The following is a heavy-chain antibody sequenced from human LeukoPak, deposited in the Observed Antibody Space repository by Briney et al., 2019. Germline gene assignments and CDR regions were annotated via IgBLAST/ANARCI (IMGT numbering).Heavy chain of an antibody. CDR3: ARHYSDSFNWFDP. J-gene: IGHJ5*02. V-gene: IGHV4-61*02. CDR2: IYTSGST. Sequence: SETLSLTCTVSGGSISSGSYYWSWIRQPAGKGLEWIGRIYTSGSTNYNPSLKSRVTISVDTSKNQFSLKLSSVTAADTAVYYCARHYSDSFNWFDPWGQGTLVTVSS. CDR1: GGSISSGSYY. D-gene: IGHD3-9*01.